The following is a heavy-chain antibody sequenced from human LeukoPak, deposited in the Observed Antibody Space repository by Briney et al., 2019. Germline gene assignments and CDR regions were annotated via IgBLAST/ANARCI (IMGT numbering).Heavy chain of an antibody. J-gene: IGHJ6*03. V-gene: IGHV4-59*12. CDR2: IYYSGST. D-gene: IGHD2-2*01. CDR1: GGSISSYY. Sequence: SETLSLTCTVSGGSISSYYWSWIRQPPGKGLEWIGYIYYSGSTNYNPSLKSRVTISVDTSKSQFSLKLSSVTAADTAVYYCARDIRWSTTSWYYYYMDVWGKGTTVTVSS. CDR3: ARDIRWSTTSWYYYYMDV.